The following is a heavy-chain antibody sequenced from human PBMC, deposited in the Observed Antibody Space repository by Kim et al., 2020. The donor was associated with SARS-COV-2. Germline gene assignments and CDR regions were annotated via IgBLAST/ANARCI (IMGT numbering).Heavy chain of an antibody. V-gene: IGHV4-30-2*04. Sequence: PSLESRVTISVDRSKNQISLQLSSVTAADTAIYYCARTYSDFWTGYYALDTWGPGTLVAVSS. CDR3: ARTYSDFWTGYYALDT. J-gene: IGHJ3*02. D-gene: IGHD3-3*01.